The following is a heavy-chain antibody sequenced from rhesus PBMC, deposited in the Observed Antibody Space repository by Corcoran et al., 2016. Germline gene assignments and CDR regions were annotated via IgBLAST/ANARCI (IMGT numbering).Heavy chain of an antibody. CDR1: GYSISSNY. V-gene: IGHV4-147*01. J-gene: IGHJ6*01. Sequence: QVQLQESGPGLVKPSETLSLTCAVSGYSISSNYWSWIRQPPGKGLEWIGYIYVSSGTTYYNPSLKSRVTFSPDTSKNPFSLKLSSVAASDTAVYSCARGYSSGWSYNYGLDSWGQGVVVTVSS. CDR3: ARGYSSGWSYNYGLDS. D-gene: IGHD6S26*01. CDR2: IYVSSGTT.